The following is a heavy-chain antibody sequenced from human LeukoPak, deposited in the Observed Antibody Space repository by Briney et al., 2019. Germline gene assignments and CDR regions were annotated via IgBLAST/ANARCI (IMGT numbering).Heavy chain of an antibody. CDR3: AGGSGASWFDP. Sequence: SETLSLTCSVSGGSISSGYWSWIRQPPGKGLEWIAYIYNSGRSNYNPSLESRVTISLDTSKNQFSLKLSSVTAADTAVYYCAGGSGASWFDPWGQGTLVTVSS. V-gene: IGHV4-59*01. CDR1: GGSISSGY. CDR2: IYNSGRS. D-gene: IGHD2-8*02. J-gene: IGHJ5*02.